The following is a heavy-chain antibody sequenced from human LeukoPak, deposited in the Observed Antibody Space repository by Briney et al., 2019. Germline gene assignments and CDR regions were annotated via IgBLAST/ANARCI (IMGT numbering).Heavy chain of an antibody. Sequence: PGGSLRLSCAASGFTFSDYYMSWIRQAPGKGLEWVSYISSSSSYTNYADSVKGRFTISRDNAKNSLYLQMNSLGAEDTAVYYCARDMGSSWHSDYWGQGTLVTVSS. CDR3: ARDMGSSWHSDY. J-gene: IGHJ4*02. D-gene: IGHD6-13*01. CDR1: GFTFSDYY. CDR2: ISSSSSYT. V-gene: IGHV3-11*06.